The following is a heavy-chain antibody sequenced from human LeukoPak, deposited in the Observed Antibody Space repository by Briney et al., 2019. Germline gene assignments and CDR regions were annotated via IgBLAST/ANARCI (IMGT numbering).Heavy chain of an antibody. J-gene: IGHJ3*01. CDR1: GGSISSYS. CDR2: IYTTGRP. D-gene: IGHD3-10*01. CDR3: VRNYYGSESRDALDV. V-gene: IGHV4-4*09. Sequence: SETLSLTCTVSGGSISSYSWSWIRQPPGKGLEWIGWIYTTGRPNYNPSLKSRATISIDTSKNQFSLKLSSVTAADTAVYFCVRNYYGSESRDALDVWGQGTMVTVSS.